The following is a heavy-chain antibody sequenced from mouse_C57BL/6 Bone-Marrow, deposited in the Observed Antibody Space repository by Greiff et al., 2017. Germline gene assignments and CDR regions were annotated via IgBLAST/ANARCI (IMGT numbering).Heavy chain of an antibody. Sequence: EVKLMESGGDLVKPGGSLKLSCAASGFTFSSYGMSWVRQTPDKRLEWVATISSGGSYTYYPDSVKGRFTISRDNAKNTLYRQMSSLKSEDTAMYYCARNNYYGSSYPYYAMDYWGQGSSVTVYS. CDR1: GFTFSSYG. V-gene: IGHV5-6*01. J-gene: IGHJ4*01. CDR2: ISSGGSYT. CDR3: ARNNYYGSSYPYYAMDY. D-gene: IGHD1-1*01.